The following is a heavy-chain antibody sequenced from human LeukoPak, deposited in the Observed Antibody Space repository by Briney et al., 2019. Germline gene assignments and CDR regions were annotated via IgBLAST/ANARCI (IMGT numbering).Heavy chain of an antibody. CDR3: ATRSSHTSSWYVYLFWDY. CDR1: GFTFSNYW. CDR2: INQDGSEK. Sequence: GGSLRLSCAASGFTFSNYWMTWVRQAPGKGLEWVANINQDGSEKNYVDSVKGRFTNSRDNAKNSLYLHMDSLRAEDTAVYYCATRSSHTSSWYVYLFWDYWGQGALVTVSS. V-gene: IGHV3-7*01. J-gene: IGHJ4*02. D-gene: IGHD6-13*01.